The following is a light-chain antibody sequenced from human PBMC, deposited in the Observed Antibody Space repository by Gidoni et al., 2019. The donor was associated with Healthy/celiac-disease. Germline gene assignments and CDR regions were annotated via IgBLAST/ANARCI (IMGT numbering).Light chain of an antibody. CDR2: AAS. CDR1: QSISSY. Sequence: DIQMTQSPSSLSASVGDRVTITCRASQSISSYLNWYQQKPGKAPKLLIYAASSLQSGVPSRFSGSESGTDFTLPISSLQPEDFATYYCQQSYITPRLYPFGQGPSWRSN. CDR3: QQSYITPRLYP. V-gene: IGKV1-39*01. J-gene: IGKJ2*01.